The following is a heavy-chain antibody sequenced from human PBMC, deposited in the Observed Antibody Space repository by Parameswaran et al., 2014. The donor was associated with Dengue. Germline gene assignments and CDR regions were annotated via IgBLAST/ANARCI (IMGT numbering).Heavy chain of an antibody. Sequence: VRQAPGKGLEWVANIRQDGSDKNYVDSVKGRFTISRDNAKNSLYLQMNSLRAEDTAVYYCARGGQSSGWLHDYWGQGTLVTVSS. J-gene: IGHJ4*02. V-gene: IGHV3-7*01. CDR3: ARGGQSSGWLHDY. D-gene: IGHD6-19*01. CDR2: IRQDGSDK.